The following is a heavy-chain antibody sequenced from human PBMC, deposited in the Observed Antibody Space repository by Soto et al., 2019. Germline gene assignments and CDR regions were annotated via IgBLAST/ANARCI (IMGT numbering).Heavy chain of an antibody. J-gene: IGHJ4*02. CDR1: GYTFTSYA. CDR2: INAGNGNT. D-gene: IGHD3-22*01. CDR3: ARVGGYYFDSSGLDY. Sequence: QVQLVQSGAEVKKPGASVKVSCKASGYTFTSYAMHWVRQAPGQRLEWMGWINAGNGNTKYSQKFQGRVTITRDTSARTAYMELSSLRSEDTAVYYCARVGGYYFDSSGLDYWGQGTLVTVSS. V-gene: IGHV1-3*01.